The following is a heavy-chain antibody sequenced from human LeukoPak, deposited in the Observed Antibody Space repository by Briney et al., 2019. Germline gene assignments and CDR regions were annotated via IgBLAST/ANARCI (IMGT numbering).Heavy chain of an antibody. CDR1: GFTFDDYA. D-gene: IGHD4-17*01. Sequence: GGSLRLSCAASGFTFDDYAMHWVRQAPGKGLEWASGISWNSGSIGYADSVKGRFTISRDNAKNSLYLQMNSLRAEDTALYYCAKDTDGDYNGDFDYWGQGTLVTVSS. J-gene: IGHJ4*02. CDR3: AKDTDGDYNGDFDY. CDR2: ISWNSGSI. V-gene: IGHV3-9*01.